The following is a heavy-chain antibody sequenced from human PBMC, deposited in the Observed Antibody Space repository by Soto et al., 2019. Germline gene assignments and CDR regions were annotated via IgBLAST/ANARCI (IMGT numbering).Heavy chain of an antibody. J-gene: IGHJ4*02. Sequence: SETLSLTCTVSGVSINSGGYYWSWIRQHPGKGLEWIGYIYYSGSTYYNPSLKSRVTISVDTSKNQFSLKLSSVTAADTAVYYCARAPSNYYDSSGYPDYWGQGTLVTVSS. CDR1: GVSINSGGYY. V-gene: IGHV4-30-4*08. CDR3: ARAPSNYYDSSGYPDY. D-gene: IGHD3-22*01. CDR2: IYYSGST.